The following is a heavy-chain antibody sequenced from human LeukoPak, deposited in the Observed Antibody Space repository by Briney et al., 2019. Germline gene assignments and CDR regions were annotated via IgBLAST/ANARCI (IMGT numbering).Heavy chain of an antibody. J-gene: IGHJ4*03. V-gene: IGHV3-7*01. D-gene: IGHD2-2*01. CDR2: IKQDGSDQ. CDR3: AAFVVPAAPHFDY. CDR1: GFTLSKFW. Sequence: GGSPRLSCAASGFTLSKFWITWVGQVPGKGLEWGGNIKQDGSDQSYVDSVKGRFAISRDNAKNSLYLQMNSLRAEYTAVYYCAAFVVPAAPHFDYWGHGTLVTVSS.